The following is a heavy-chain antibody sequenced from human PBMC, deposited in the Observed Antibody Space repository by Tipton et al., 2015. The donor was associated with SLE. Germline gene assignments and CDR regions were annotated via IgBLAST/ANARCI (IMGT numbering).Heavy chain of an antibody. CDR2: ISSSGSTI. Sequence: SLRLSCAASGFTFSSYEMNWVRQAPGKGLEWVSYISSSGSTIYYADSVKGRFTISRDNAKNSLYLQMNSLGAEDTAVYYCAASGSPGYFDYWGQGTLVTVSS. CDR3: AASGSPGYFDY. V-gene: IGHV3-48*03. D-gene: IGHD1-26*01. J-gene: IGHJ4*02. CDR1: GFTFSSYE.